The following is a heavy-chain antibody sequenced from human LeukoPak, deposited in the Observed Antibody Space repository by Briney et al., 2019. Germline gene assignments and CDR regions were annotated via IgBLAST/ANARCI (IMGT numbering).Heavy chain of an antibody. Sequence: GGSLRLSCAASGFTFSSYEMNWVRQAPGKGLEWVSYISSSGSIIYYADSAKGRFTISRDNAKNSLYLHMNSLRDEDTAVYYCARPLTGGYSDFWGQGTLVTVSS. CDR3: ARPLTGGYSDF. J-gene: IGHJ4*02. D-gene: IGHD5-18*01. CDR1: GFTFSSYE. CDR2: ISSSGSII. V-gene: IGHV3-48*03.